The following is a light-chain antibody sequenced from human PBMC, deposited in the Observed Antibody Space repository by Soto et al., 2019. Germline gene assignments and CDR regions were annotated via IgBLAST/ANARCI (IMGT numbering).Light chain of an antibody. CDR3: AAWDDSLRVVL. Sequence: QPVLTQPPSASGTPGQRVTISCSGSSSNIGSNTVNWYRQLPGTAPKLLIYSSNQRPSGVPDRISGSKSGTSGSLAISGLQSEDDAVYHCAAWDDSLRVVLFGGGTKVTVL. J-gene: IGLJ2*01. V-gene: IGLV1-44*01. CDR2: SSN. CDR1: SSNIGSNT.